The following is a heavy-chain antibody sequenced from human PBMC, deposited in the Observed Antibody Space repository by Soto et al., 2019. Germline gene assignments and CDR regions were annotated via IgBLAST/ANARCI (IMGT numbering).Heavy chain of an antibody. V-gene: IGHV6-1*01. CDR2: TYYRSKWYN. CDR3: AIGPSGSYDTHYYYYGMDV. J-gene: IGHJ6*02. Sequence: SQTLSLTCAISGDSVSSNSAAWNWIRQSPSRGLEWLGRTYYRSKWYNDYAVSVKSRITINPDTSKNQFSLQLNSVTPEDTAVYYCAIGPSGSYDTHYYYYGMDVWGQGTTVTVSS. CDR1: GDSVSSNSAA. D-gene: IGHD1-26*01.